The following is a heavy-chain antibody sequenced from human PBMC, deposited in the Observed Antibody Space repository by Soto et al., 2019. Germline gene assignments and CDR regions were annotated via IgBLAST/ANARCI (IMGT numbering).Heavy chain of an antibody. Sequence: SETLSLTCTVSSDSISSYYWSWIRQPPGKRLEWIGYISYSGSTDYNPSLKSRVTISGDTSKNQFSLKLSSVTAADTAVYYCARAYYDFWSGYSYYFDYWGQGTLVTVS. CDR1: SDSISSYY. V-gene: IGHV4-59*01. CDR3: ARAYYDFWSGYSYYFDY. D-gene: IGHD3-3*01. J-gene: IGHJ4*02. CDR2: ISYSGST.